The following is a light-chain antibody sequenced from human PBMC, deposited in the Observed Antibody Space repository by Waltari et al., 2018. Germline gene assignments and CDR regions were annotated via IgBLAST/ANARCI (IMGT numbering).Light chain of an antibody. CDR2: RKN. V-gene: IGLV3-19*01. CDR3: SSRDTDGKHWL. Sequence: SSELTQEPDVSVALGQTVNITCLGDSLRLFYASWYQQAPRQAPLLVIYRKNERPSGIPGRFSASYSGDTSSLIITGAQTEDEGHYYCSSRDTDGKHWLFGGGTMLTV. J-gene: IGLJ2*01. CDR1: SLRLFY.